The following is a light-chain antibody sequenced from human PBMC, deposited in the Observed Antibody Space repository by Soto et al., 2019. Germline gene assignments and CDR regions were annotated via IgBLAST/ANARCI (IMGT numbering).Light chain of an antibody. Sequence: ALTQPPSASGSPGQSVAISCTGTSSDVGGYNYVSWYQQHPGKAPKLMIYEVNKRPSGVPDRFSGSKSGNTASLTVSGLQAEDEDDYYCSSYAGSRNVFVTGTKGHR. CDR3: SSYAGSRNV. CDR1: SSDVGGYNY. CDR2: EVN. J-gene: IGLJ1*01. V-gene: IGLV2-8*01.